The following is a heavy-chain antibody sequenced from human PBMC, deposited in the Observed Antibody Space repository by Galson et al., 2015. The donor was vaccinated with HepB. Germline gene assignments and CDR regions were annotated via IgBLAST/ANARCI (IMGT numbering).Heavy chain of an antibody. J-gene: IGHJ4*02. D-gene: IGHD6-19*01. CDR3: VTIAVADGRDY. CDR1: GFTFSSYS. CDR2: ISSSSSYI. V-gene: IGHV3-21*01. Sequence: SLRLSCAASGFTFSSYSMNWVRQAPGKGLEWVSSISSSSSYIYYAGSVKGRFTISRDNAKNSLYLQMNSLRAEDTAVYYCVTIAVADGRDYWGQGTLVTVSS.